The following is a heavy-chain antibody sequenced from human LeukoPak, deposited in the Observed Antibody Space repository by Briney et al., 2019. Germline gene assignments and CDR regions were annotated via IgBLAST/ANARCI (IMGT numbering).Heavy chain of an antibody. Sequence: PSETLSLTCAVYGGSFSGYYWSWIRQPPGKGLEWIGYIYYSGSTYYNPSLKSRVTISVDTSKNQFSLKLSSVTAADTAVYYCAAATGTNHFDYWGQGTLVTVSS. CDR1: GGSFSGYY. CDR2: IYYSGST. V-gene: IGHV4-30-4*01. CDR3: AAATGTNHFDY. J-gene: IGHJ4*02. D-gene: IGHD1-14*01.